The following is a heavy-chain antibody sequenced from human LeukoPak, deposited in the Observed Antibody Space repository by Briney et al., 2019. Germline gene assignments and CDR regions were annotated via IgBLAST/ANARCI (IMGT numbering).Heavy chain of an antibody. J-gene: IGHJ4*02. V-gene: IGHV4-59*01. CDR2: IYYSGST. CDR3: ARAGPAYSYGPFDY. Sequence: PSETLSLTCTVSGGSISSYYWSWIRQPPGKGLEWIGYIYYSGSTNYNPSLKSRVTISVDTSKTQFSLKLSSVTAADTAVYYCARAGPAYSYGPFDYWGQGTLVTVSS. D-gene: IGHD5-18*01. CDR1: GGSISSYY.